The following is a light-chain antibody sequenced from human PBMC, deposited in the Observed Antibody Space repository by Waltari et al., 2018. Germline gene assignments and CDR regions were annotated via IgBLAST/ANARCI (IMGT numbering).Light chain of an antibody. CDR2: DAS. CDR1: QSVSST. Sequence: EVVLTQSPATLSLSPGEGATLSCRASQSVSSTLACIQQRPGQAPRLLIYDASSRATGIPARFSGSGSGTDFTLTISCLEPEDFAVYYCQQRAFLPPTVGRGTKLE. CDR3: QQRAFLPPT. J-gene: IGKJ2*01. V-gene: IGKV3-11*01.